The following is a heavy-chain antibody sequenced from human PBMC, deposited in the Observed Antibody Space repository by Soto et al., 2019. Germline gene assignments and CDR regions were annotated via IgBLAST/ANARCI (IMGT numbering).Heavy chain of an antibody. CDR3: ARDPGYSTTWHQAFDI. Sequence: ASVKFSCKASGYTFTSYGISWVRQAPGQGPEWMGRISTYNGNTNYVQKLQGRVTMTTDTSTNTAYMELRSLRYDDTAVYYCARDPGYSTTWHQAFDIWGQGTMVTVSS. CDR1: GYTFTSYG. D-gene: IGHD6-13*01. CDR2: ISTYNGNT. V-gene: IGHV1-18*01. J-gene: IGHJ3*02.